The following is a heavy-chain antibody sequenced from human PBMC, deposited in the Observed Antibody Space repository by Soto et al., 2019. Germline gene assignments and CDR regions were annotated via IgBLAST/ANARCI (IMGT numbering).Heavy chain of an antibody. J-gene: IGHJ5*02. CDR1: GFAFSTYG. CDR3: AKDFGAWSDS. V-gene: IGHV3-30*18. D-gene: IGHD6-19*01. CDR2: ISYDGTDK. Sequence: QVHLVESGGGVVQPGRSLTISCVGSGFAFSTYGMHWVRQAPAKGLAWVALISYDGTDKYYADFVKGRFSISRDNSKQTLSLQMDSLSPEDTAVYYCAKDFGAWSDSWGQGTLVNVSS.